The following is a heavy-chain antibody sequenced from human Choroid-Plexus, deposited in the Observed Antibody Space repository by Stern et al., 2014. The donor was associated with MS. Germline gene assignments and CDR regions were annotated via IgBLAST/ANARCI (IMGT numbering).Heavy chain of an antibody. CDR1: GYIFTGYY. V-gene: IGHV1-2*02. CDR3: ARDQRGITIFGVVTDYYSLGMDV. Sequence: QVQLVQSGAEVKKPGASVKVSCKTSGYIFTGYYIHWVRQAPGQGLEWMAWIKPNTGDKKYAQKFEGRVTMSSDTSISTASVELSSLTSDDPAVYYCARDQRGITIFGVVTDYYSLGMDVWGQGTTVTVSS. J-gene: IGHJ6*02. D-gene: IGHD3-3*01. CDR2: IKPNTGDK.